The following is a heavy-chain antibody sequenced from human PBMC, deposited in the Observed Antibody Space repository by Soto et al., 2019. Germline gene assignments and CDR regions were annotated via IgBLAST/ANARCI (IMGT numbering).Heavy chain of an antibody. CDR2: ISSSSSTI. CDR3: ARDRHNWNDAGRWFDP. V-gene: IGHV3-48*01. Sequence: GGSLRLSCAASGFTFSSYSMNWVRQAPGKGLEWVSYISSSSSTIYYADSVKGRFTISRDNAKNSLYLQMNSLRAEDTAVYYCARDRHNWNDAGRWFDPWGQGTLVTVSS. J-gene: IGHJ5*02. D-gene: IGHD1-1*01. CDR1: GFTFSSYS.